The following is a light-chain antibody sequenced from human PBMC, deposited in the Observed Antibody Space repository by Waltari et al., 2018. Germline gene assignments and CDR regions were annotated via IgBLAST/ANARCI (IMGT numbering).Light chain of an antibody. CDR2: DVA. CDR3: FSYRSSSTWV. V-gene: IGLV2-14*01. J-gene: IGLJ3*02. CDR1: SSDVGGYNY. Sequence: QSALTQPASVSESPGQSITISCSGTSSDVGGYNYVCWYQQHPGKAPKLIIYDVAKRPSGVSTLFPGSKYGNTASLTISGLQAEDEADYYCFSYRSSSTWVFGGGTKLTVL.